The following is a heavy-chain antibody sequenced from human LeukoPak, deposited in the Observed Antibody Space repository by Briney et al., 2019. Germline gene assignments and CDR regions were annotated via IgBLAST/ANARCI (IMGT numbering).Heavy chain of an antibody. D-gene: IGHD2-15*01. Sequence: PSETLSLTCAVSGGSISSGGYSWSWIRQPPGKGLEWIGYIYHSGSTYYNPSLKSRVTISVDRSKNQFSLKLSSVTAADTAVYYCARVFVVAATIHWFDPWGQGTLVTVSS. V-gene: IGHV4-30-2*01. J-gene: IGHJ5*02. CDR2: IYHSGST. CDR1: GGSISSGGYS. CDR3: ARVFVVAATIHWFDP.